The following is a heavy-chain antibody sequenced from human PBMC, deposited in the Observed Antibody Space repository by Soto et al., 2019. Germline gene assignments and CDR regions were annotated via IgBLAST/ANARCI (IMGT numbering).Heavy chain of an antibody. Sequence: EVQLVESGGGLVKPGGSLRLSCAASGFTFSNAWMSWVRQAPGKGLEWVGRIKSKTDGGTTDYAAPVKGRFTISRDNSNNTLYLQMNSLKTGDTAVYYCTTDSLVLRFLEWAFDPWGQGTLVTVSS. J-gene: IGHJ5*02. CDR3: TTDSLVLRFLEWAFDP. CDR1: GFTFSNAW. CDR2: IKSKTDGGTT. D-gene: IGHD3-3*01. V-gene: IGHV3-15*01.